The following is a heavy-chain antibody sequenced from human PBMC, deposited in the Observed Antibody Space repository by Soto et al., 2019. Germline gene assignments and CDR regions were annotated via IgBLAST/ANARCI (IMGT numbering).Heavy chain of an antibody. CDR1: GFTFSRYW. CDR3: ARAEHWGRPDY. Sequence: EVQVVESGRGLVQPGGSLRLSCAASGFTFSRYWMNWARQAPGKGLEWVANIKQDGSEKYYVESLKGRFTIARDNAKNSLYLQMNSLRVEDTAVYYCARAEHWGRPDYWGQGTLVTVSS. V-gene: IGHV3-7*02. D-gene: IGHD7-27*01. CDR2: IKQDGSEK. J-gene: IGHJ4*02.